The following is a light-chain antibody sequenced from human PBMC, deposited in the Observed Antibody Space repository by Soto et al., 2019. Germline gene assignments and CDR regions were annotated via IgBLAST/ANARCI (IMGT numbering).Light chain of an antibody. J-gene: IGKJ5*01. CDR3: QQYNSYSPIT. Sequence: DIQMTQSPSTLSASVGDRVTITCRASQSISSWLAWYQQKPGKVPKLLIYDASSLQGGVPSRFSGSGSGTEFTLTISRLQPDDFATYYCQQYNSYSPITFGQGTRLEIK. CDR1: QSISSW. V-gene: IGKV1-5*01. CDR2: DAS.